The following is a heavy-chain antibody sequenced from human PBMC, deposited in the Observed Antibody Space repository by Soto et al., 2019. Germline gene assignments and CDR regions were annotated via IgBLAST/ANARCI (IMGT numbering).Heavy chain of an antibody. D-gene: IGHD2-21*01. Sequence: VGSLKLSCAASGFTFSNSAMTWVRQAPAKGLEWVSTIRDSDSGGSTFYADSVKGRFTISRDDSKNTLYLQMSSLRAEDTAMYYCAKVRVGIDVDFDYWGQGALVTVSS. V-gene: IGHV3-23*01. CDR1: GFTFSNSA. J-gene: IGHJ4*02. CDR2: IRDSDSGGST. CDR3: AKVRVGIDVDFDY.